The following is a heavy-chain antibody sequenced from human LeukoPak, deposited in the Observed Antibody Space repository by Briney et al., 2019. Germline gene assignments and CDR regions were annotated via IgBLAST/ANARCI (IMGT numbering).Heavy chain of an antibody. D-gene: IGHD3-10*01. J-gene: IGHJ4*02. CDR2: IIPIFGTA. Sequence: SVKVSCKASGGTFSSYAISWVRQAPGQGLEWMGRIIPIFGTANYAQKFQGRVTITTDESTSTAYMELSSLRSEDTAVYYCARGSTGNHSPPHFDYWGQGTLVTVSS. V-gene: IGHV1-69*05. CDR1: GGTFSSYA. CDR3: ARGSTGNHSPPHFDY.